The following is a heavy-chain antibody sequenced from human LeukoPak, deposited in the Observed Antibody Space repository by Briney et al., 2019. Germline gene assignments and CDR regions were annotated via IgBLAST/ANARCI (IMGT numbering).Heavy chain of an antibody. J-gene: IGHJ5*02. CDR1: GYSFTSYW. CDR3: ARWDVGYCSGGSCYSDLNWFDP. D-gene: IGHD2-15*01. CDR2: IYPGDSDT. Sequence: GESLKISCKGSGYSFTSYWIGWVRQMPGKGLEWMGIIYPGDSDTRYSPSFQGQVTISADKSISTAYLQWSSLKASDTAMYYCARWDVGYCSGGSCYSDLNWFDPWGQGTLVTVSS. V-gene: IGHV5-51*01.